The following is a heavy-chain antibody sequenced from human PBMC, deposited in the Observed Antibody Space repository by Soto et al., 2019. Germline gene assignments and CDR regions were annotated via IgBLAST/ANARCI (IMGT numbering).Heavy chain of an antibody. CDR1: GGTFRSYS. D-gene: IGHD5-12*01. Sequence: QVHLVQSGAEVKKPGSSVKVSCQSSGGTFRSYSITWLRQAPGQGLERLGAIIPMFNTANYAQKFQGRLTITADESTSTVFMELKSLRSEDTAVYYCARGGYDFEDLFDPWGQGTLVSVSS. CDR3: ARGGYDFEDLFDP. V-gene: IGHV1-69*01. CDR2: IIPMFNTA. J-gene: IGHJ5*02.